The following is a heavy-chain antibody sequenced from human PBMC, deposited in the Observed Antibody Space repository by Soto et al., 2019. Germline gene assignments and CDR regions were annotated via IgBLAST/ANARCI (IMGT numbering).Heavy chain of an antibody. Sequence: GESLKISCKGSGYSFTSYWIGWVRQMPGKGLEWMGIIYPGDSDTRYSPSFQGQVTISADKSISTAYLQWSSLKASDTAMYYCARESHYGSGSYYTRYYYYGMDVWGQGTTVTVSS. J-gene: IGHJ6*02. CDR2: IYPGDSDT. CDR1: GYSFTSYW. CDR3: ARESHYGSGSYYTRYYYYGMDV. V-gene: IGHV5-51*01. D-gene: IGHD3-10*01.